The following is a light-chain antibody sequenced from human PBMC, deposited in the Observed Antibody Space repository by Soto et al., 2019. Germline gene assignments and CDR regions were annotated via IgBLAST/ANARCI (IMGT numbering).Light chain of an antibody. J-gene: IGKJ4*01. CDR2: GAS. Sequence: EIVMTQSPVTLSVSSGERATLSCRASQSVNTKVAWYQQKLGQAPRLLIYGASNRATGIPAKFSGSGYGTEFTLTISSLQSEDFAVYYCQQYDNWPPLTFGGGTKVEIK. CDR3: QQYDNWPPLT. CDR1: QSVNTK. V-gene: IGKV3-15*01.